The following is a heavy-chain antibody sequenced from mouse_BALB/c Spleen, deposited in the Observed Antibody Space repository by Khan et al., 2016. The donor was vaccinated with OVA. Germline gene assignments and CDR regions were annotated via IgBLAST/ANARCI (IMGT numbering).Heavy chain of an antibody. CDR2: IFPGTGTT. CDR3: ARGYFGNYEFVY. J-gene: IGHJ3*01. CDR1: GYTFPSYW. D-gene: IGHD2-1*01. V-gene: IGHV1S132*01. Sequence: QVQLQRSGAELVKPGTSVKLSCKTSGYTFPSYWIQWVKQRPGQGLGWIGQIFPGTGTTYYNENFKDKATLTVDTSSNSAYMQLTSLTSEDSAVYFCARGYFGNYEFVYWGQGTLVTVSP.